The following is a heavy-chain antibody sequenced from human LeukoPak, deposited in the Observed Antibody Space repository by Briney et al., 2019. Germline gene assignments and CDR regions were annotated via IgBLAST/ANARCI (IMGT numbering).Heavy chain of an antibody. CDR1: GGSLSGYY. V-gene: IGHV4-34*01. CDR3: ARGMGSSWYYNYYGMDV. CDR2: INHSGST. Sequence: SETLSLTCAVYGGSLSGYYWSWIRQPPGKGLEWIGEINHSGSTNYNPSLKSRVTISVDTSKNQFSLKLSSVTAADTAVYYCARGMGSSWYYNYYGMDVWGQGTTVTVSS. D-gene: IGHD6-13*01. J-gene: IGHJ6*02.